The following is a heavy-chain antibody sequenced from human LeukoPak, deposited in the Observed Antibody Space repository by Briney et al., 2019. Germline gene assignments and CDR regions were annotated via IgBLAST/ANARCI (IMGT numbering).Heavy chain of an antibody. CDR1: GGSISSYY. J-gene: IGHJ4*02. V-gene: IGHV4-4*07. CDR2: IYTSGST. D-gene: IGHD3-10*01. CDR3: ARRFYGSGSYYNY. Sequence: PSETLSLTCTVSGGSISSYYWSWIRQPAGKGLEWIGRIYTSGSTYYNPSLKSRVTISVDTSKNQFSLKLSSVTAADTAVYYCARRFYGSGSYYNYWGQGTLVTVSS.